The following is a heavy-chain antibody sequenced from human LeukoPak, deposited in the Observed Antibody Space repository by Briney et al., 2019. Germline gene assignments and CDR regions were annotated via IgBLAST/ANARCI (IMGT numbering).Heavy chain of an antibody. V-gene: IGHV4-59*01. CDR3: ARFNFYVSYMDV. D-gene: IGHD3-10*02. Sequence: SETLSLTCTVSGGFISSYYWGWIRQPPGKGREWIGYIYYSGSTNYNPSPKSRVTISVDTSKNQFSLKLSSVTAADTAVYYCARFNFYVSYMDVWGKGTTVTVS. CDR2: IYYSGST. CDR1: GGFISSYY. J-gene: IGHJ6*03.